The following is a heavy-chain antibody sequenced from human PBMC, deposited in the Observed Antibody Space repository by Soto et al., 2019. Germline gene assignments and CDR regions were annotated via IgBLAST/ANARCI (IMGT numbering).Heavy chain of an antibody. D-gene: IGHD4-4*01. CDR1: GGSISSYY. J-gene: IGHJ6*03. CDR3: ARGDYSNYPDV. V-gene: IGHV4-59*01. Sequence: PSATLSLTCTVSGGSISSYYWSWIRQPPGRGLEWIGYIYYSGSTNYNPSLKSRVTISVDTSKNQFSLKLSSVTAADTAVYYCARGDYSNYPDVWGKGTTVTVSS. CDR2: IYYSGST.